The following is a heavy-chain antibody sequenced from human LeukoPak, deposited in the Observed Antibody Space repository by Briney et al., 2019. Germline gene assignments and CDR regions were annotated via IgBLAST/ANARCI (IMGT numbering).Heavy chain of an antibody. D-gene: IGHD1-20*01. Sequence: ASVRVSCKASGYTFTSYYMHWVRQAPGQGLEWMGIINPSGGSTSYAQKFQGRVTINTDESTSTAYMELSSLRSEDTAVYYCARGPSLLLTGTESWGQGTLVTVSS. V-gene: IGHV1-46*01. CDR3: ARGPSLLLTGTES. CDR1: GYTFTSYY. CDR2: INPSGGST. J-gene: IGHJ5*02.